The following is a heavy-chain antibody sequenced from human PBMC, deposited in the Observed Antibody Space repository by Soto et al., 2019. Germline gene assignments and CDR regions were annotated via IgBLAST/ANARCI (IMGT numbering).Heavy chain of an antibody. D-gene: IGHD1-1*01. Sequence: DVQLVESGGGLIQPGESLRLSCAAFGLTVSGTKYVAWVRQAPGKGLEWVSALYDVFGSFYADSVKGRFTTSSDRSKSTVYLQMNDLRPDHTAVYYCASWHEREHAYDVWGQGTTVIVSS. CDR3: ASWHEREHAYDV. V-gene: IGHV3-53*01. CDR1: GLTVSGTKY. J-gene: IGHJ3*01. CDR2: LYDVFGS.